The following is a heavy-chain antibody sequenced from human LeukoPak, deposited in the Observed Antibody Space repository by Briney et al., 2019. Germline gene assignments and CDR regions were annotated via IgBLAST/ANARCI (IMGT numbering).Heavy chain of an antibody. V-gene: IGHV3-30*04. J-gene: IGHJ3*02. D-gene: IGHD3-16*01. CDR3: AKVMQPGWGAFDI. CDR1: GFTFSSYA. Sequence: GGSLRLSCAASGFTFSSYAMHWVRQAPGKGLEWVAVISYDGSNKYYADSVKGRFTISRDNSKNTLYLQMNSLRAEDTAVYYCAKVMQPGWGAFDIWGQGTMVTVSS. CDR2: ISYDGSNK.